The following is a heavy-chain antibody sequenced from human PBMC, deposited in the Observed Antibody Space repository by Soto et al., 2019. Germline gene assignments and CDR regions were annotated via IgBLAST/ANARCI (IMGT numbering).Heavy chain of an antibody. V-gene: IGHV4-59*12. J-gene: IGHJ4*02. CDR1: GGSISNYY. D-gene: IGHD3-10*01. CDR3: ARVGSGSSDFDY. Sequence: SETLSLTCIVSGGSISNYYWSWIRQPPGKGLEWIGYIYHSGSTYYNPSLKSRVTISVDRSKNQFSLKLSSVTAADTAVYYCARVGSGSSDFDYWGQGTLVTVSS. CDR2: IYHSGST.